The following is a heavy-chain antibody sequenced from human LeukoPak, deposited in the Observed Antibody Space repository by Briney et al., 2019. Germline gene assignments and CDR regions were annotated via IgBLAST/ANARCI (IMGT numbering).Heavy chain of an antibody. J-gene: IGHJ6*02. V-gene: IGHV3-48*03. CDR3: ARVRVSSYYGMDI. CDR1: GFTFSSYE. CDR2: ISSRGSTM. Sequence: TGGSLRLSCAASGFTFSSYEMNWVRQAPEKGLEWVSYISSRGSTMYHADSVKGRFTISRDNAKNSLYLQMNSLRAEDTAVYYCARVRVSSYYGMDIWGQGATVTVSS. D-gene: IGHD2/OR15-2a*01.